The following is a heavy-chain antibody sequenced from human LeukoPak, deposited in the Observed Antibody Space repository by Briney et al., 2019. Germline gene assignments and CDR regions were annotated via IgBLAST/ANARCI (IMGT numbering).Heavy chain of an antibody. V-gene: IGHV1-2*02. CDR2: INPNSGGT. D-gene: IGHD3-22*01. Sequence: ASVKVSCKASGYTFTGYYMHWVRQAPGQGLEWMGWINPNSGGTNYAQKFQGRVTMTRDTSISTAYMELSRLRSDDTAVYYCAGGGRLLPYYYYYYMDVWGKGTTVTVSS. J-gene: IGHJ6*03. CDR3: AGGGRLLPYYYYYYMDV. CDR1: GYTFTGYY.